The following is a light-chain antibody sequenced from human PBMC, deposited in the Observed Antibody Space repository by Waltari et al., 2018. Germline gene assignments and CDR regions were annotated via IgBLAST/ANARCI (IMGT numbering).Light chain of an antibody. J-gene: IGLJ3*02. CDR3: QVWDSSSVL. CDR2: YDN. CDR1: NIGSKS. V-gene: IGLV3-21*04. Sequence: SYVLPQPPSVSVAPGRTAKIACEGNNIGSKSVHWYQQKPSQAPVLVIYYDNDRPSGVPERVSGSNSGNTATLTISRVEAGDEADYYCQVWDSSSVLFGGGTKLTVL.